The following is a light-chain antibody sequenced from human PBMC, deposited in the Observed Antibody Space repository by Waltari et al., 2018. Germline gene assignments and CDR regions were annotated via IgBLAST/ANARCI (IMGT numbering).Light chain of an antibody. CDR1: SSHIGSSKY. CDR2: EVN. CDR3: SSYAGSSNLI. J-gene: IGLJ2*01. Sequence: QSALTQPPSASGSPGQSVPISCTGTSSHIGSSKYVSWYQQHPPKAPKLMIYEVNKRPSGVPDRFSGSKSGNTASLTVSGLQADDEADYYCSSYAGSSNLIFGGGTKLTVL. V-gene: IGLV2-8*01.